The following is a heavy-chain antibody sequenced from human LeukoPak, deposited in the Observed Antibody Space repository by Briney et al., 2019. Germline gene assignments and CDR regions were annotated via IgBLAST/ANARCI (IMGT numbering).Heavy chain of an antibody. CDR3: ARDTWALKRGYSYGYVGYFDY. V-gene: IGHV3-30-3*01. D-gene: IGHD5-18*01. J-gene: IGHJ4*02. CDR2: ISHDGSNK. Sequence: GGSLRLSCAASGFTFSSYAMHWVRQAPGKGLEWVAVISHDGSNKYYADSVKGRFTISRDNSKNTLYLQMNSLRAEDAAVYYCARDTWALKRGYSYGYVGYFDYWGQGTLVTVSS. CDR1: GFTFSSYA.